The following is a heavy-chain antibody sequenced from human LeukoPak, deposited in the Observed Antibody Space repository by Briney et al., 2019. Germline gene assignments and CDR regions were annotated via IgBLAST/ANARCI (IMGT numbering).Heavy chain of an antibody. CDR2: IYSGGST. V-gene: IGHV3-53*01. D-gene: IGHD3-9*01. Sequence: GGSLRLSCAASGFTVSSNYMSWVRQAPGKGLEWVSVIYSGGSTYYADSVKGRFTISRDNSKNTLYLQMNSLRAEDTAVYYCTRRPPKRLLYDILTADAFDIWGQGTMVTVSS. CDR1: GFTVSSNY. J-gene: IGHJ3*02. CDR3: TRRPPKRLLYDILTADAFDI.